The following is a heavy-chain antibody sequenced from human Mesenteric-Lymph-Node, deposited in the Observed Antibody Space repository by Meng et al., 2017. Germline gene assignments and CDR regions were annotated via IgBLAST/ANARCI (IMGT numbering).Heavy chain of an antibody. V-gene: IGHV7-4-1*02. Sequence: HGQLGQAGSELKKPGASVKVSCKASGYTFTSYARNWVRQAPGQGLEGMGWNNTNTGNPTYAQGFTGRFVFSLDTSVSTAYLQISSLKAEDTAVYYGARDPPRLYSYGLKNWFDPWGQGTLVTASS. CDR3: ARDPPRLYSYGLKNWFDP. J-gene: IGHJ5*02. CDR2: NNTNTGNP. D-gene: IGHD5-18*01. CDR1: GYTFTSYA.